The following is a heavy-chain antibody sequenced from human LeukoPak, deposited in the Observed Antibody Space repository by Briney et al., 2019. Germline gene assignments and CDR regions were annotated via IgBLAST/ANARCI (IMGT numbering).Heavy chain of an antibody. D-gene: IGHD3-3*01. CDR2: ISWNSGTI. CDR1: GFTFDNYA. CDR3: AKEGGYYDFWSGYYPVWYFDY. Sequence: GGSLRLSCAASGFTFDNYAMNWVRQVPGKGLEWISLISWNSGTIGYADSVKGRFTISRDNANNFLYLQMNSLRAEDTAVYYCAKEGGYYDFWSGYYPVWYFDYWGQGTLVTVSS. V-gene: IGHV3-9*01. J-gene: IGHJ4*02.